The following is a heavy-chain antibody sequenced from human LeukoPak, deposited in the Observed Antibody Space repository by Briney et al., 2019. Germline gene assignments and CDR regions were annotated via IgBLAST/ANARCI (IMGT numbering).Heavy chain of an antibody. CDR2: IIPIFTTT. V-gene: IGHV1-69*06. J-gene: IGHJ6*03. CDR3: ARSSGYYSSLFYMHV. D-gene: IGHD3-22*01. Sequence: SVKVSCKASGGTFSNYAISWVRQAPGQGLEWMGGIIPIFTTTNYAQKFQGRVTITADKSTNAAYMELSSLRSEDTAVYYCARSSGYYSSLFYMHVWGKGTTVTVSS. CDR1: GGTFSNYA.